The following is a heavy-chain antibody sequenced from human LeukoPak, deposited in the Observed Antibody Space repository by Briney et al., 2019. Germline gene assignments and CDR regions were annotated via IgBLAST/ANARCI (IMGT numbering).Heavy chain of an antibody. V-gene: IGHV1-18*01. CDR1: GYTFPNYD. CDR3: TRAGYCGDGGCRGGSAFDV. J-gene: IGHJ3*01. Sequence: ASVRVSCKTSGYTFPNYDIYWVRQAPGQGLECMGWISGYTGDTKYAQILQGRFTVTTDTSTSTAYMELRSLTYDDTAVYYCTRAGYCGDGGCRGGSAFDVWGQGTMVTVSS. D-gene: IGHD2-15*01. CDR2: ISGYTGDT.